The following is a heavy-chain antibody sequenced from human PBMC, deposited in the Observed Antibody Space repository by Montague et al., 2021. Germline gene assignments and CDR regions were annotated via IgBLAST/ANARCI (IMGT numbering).Heavy chain of an antibody. V-gene: IGHV6-1*01. D-gene: IGHD1-26*01. Sequence: NYYAVSVKSRITINPDTSKNQISLHLNSVTPEDTAVYYCARTSASSDYWGQGTLVTVSS. J-gene: IGHJ4*02. CDR3: ARTSASSDY. CDR2: N.